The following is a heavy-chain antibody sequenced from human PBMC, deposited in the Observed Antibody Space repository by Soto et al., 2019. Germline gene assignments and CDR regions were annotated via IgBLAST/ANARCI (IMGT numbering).Heavy chain of an antibody. D-gene: IGHD3-22*01. Sequence: SQTLSLTCTVSVYSISTGFDWGWIRRPPGKGLEWIGEIDHSGSTNYNPSLESRVTISVDTSKNQFSLKVSSVTAADTAVYHCARTDRAIFYGMDVWGQGTTVTVSS. CDR3: ARTDRAIFYGMDV. V-gene: IGHV4-38-2*02. CDR1: VYSISTGFD. CDR2: IDHSGST. J-gene: IGHJ6*02.